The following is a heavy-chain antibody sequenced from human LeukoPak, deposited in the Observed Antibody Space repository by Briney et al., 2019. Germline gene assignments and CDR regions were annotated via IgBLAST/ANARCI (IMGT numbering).Heavy chain of an antibody. CDR3: ARDSGSYLQPTDY. V-gene: IGHV3-23*01. D-gene: IGHD1-26*01. CDR1: GFTFSTYA. J-gene: IGHJ4*02. Sequence: GGSLRLSCTASGFTFSTYAMTWVRQAPGKGLEWVSSISGSGDSTYYADSVKGRFTISRDNSKNTLYLQMNSLRADDTALYHCARDSGSYLQPTDYWGQVTLVTVSS. CDR2: ISGSGDST.